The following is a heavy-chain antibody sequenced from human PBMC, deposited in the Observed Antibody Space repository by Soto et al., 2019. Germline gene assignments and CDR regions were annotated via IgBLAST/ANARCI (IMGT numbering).Heavy chain of an antibody. D-gene: IGHD5-12*01. Sequence: PGGSLRLSCAASGFTVSSNYMSWVRQAPGKGLEWVSVIYSGGSTYYADSVKGRFTISRDNSKNTLYLQMNSLRAEDTAVYYCARVNLGSGYDRFDYWGQGTLVTVSS. CDR3: ARVNLGSGYDRFDY. CDR1: GFTVSSNY. CDR2: IYSGGST. V-gene: IGHV3-66*01. J-gene: IGHJ4*02.